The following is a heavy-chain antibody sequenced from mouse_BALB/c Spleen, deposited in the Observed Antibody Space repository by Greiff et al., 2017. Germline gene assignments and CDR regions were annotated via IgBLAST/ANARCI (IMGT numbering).Heavy chain of an antibody. J-gene: IGHJ4*01. V-gene: IGHV1-67*01. Sequence: QVQLQQSGPELVRPGVSVKISCKGSSYTFTDYAMHWVKQSHAKSLEWIGVISTYYGNTNYNQKFKGKATMTVDKSSSTAYMELARLTSEDSAVYYCASGDDYDVREEHGYYAMDYWGQGASVTVSS. CDR2: ISTYYGNT. D-gene: IGHD2-4*01. CDR1: SYTFTDYA. CDR3: ASGDDYDVREEHGYYAMDY.